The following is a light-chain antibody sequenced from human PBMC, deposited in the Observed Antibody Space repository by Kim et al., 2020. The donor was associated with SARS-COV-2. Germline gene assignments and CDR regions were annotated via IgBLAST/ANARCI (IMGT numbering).Light chain of an antibody. CDR1: QDISNS. V-gene: IGKV1-27*01. Sequence: ASVGDRVTITCRASQDISNSLAWYQQKPGNVPKVLIYDASALHSVVPSRFSGSGSGTEFTLTISSLQPEDVATYYCQKYNAAPWTFGQGTKVDIK. CDR2: DAS. J-gene: IGKJ1*01. CDR3: QKYNAAPWT.